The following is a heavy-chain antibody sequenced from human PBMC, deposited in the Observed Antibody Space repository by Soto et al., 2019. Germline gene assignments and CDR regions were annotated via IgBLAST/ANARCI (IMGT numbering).Heavy chain of an antibody. CDR2: TYYRSKWYN. D-gene: IGHD1-7*01. CDR1: GDSVSSNSAA. V-gene: IGHV6-1*01. CDR3: ARDRPLYNWNYYQGHNWFDP. Sequence: SQTLSLTCAISGDSVSSNSAAWNWIRQSPSRGLEWLGRTYYRSKWYNDYAVSVKSRITINPDTSKNQFSLQLNSVTPEDTAVYYCARDRPLYNWNYYQGHNWFDPWGQGTVVTVS. J-gene: IGHJ5*02.